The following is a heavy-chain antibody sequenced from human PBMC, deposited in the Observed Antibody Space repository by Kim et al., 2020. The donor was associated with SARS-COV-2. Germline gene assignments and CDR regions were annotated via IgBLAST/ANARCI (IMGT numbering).Heavy chain of an antibody. V-gene: IGHV3-23*01. J-gene: IGHJ4*02. CDR3: AVYDNLLRLFDY. D-gene: IGHD5-12*01. CDR2: ISGSGGST. Sequence: GGSLRLSCAASGFTFSSYAMSWVRQAPGKGLEWVSAISGSGGSTYYADSVKGRFTISRDNSKNTLYLQMNSLRAEDTAVYYCAVYDNLLRLFDYWGQGTLVTVSS. CDR1: GFTFSSYA.